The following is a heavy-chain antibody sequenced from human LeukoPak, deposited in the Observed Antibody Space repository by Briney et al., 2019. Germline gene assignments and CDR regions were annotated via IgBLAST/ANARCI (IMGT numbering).Heavy chain of an antibody. J-gene: IGHJ6*02. CDR3: ARDREDYYYYGMDV. Sequence: GGSLRLSCAASGFTFSSYWMHWVRQAPGKGLEWVSSISSSSSYIYYADSVKGRFTISRDNAKNSLYLQMNSLRAEDTAVYYCARDREDYYYYGMDVWGQGTTVTVSS. CDR2: ISSSSSYI. D-gene: IGHD1-26*01. CDR1: GFTFSSYW. V-gene: IGHV3-21*01.